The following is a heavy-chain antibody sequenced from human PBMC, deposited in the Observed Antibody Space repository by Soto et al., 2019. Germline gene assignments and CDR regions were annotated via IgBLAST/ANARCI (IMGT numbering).Heavy chain of an antibody. J-gene: IGHJ5*02. CDR2: IYYSGST. CDR1: GGSISRGDYY. V-gene: IGHV4-30-4*01. D-gene: IGHD2-15*01. CDR3: ARGSIVVVVAATRDLDNWFDP. Sequence: PSETLSLTCTVSGGSISRGDYYWSWIRQPPGKGLEWIGYIYYSGSTYYNPSLKSRVTISVDTPKNQFSLKLSSVTAADTAVYYCARGSIVVVVAATRDLDNWFDPWGQGTLVTVSS.